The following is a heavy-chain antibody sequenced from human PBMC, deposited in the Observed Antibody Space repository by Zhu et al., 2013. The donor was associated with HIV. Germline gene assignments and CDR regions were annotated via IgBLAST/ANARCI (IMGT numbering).Heavy chain of an antibody. CDR1: GGTFSSYA. D-gene: IGHD3-3*01. CDR2: IIPIFGTA. CDR3: ARASGERGGVFFGESHPDDYYYYGMDV. V-gene: IGHV1-69*06. J-gene: IGHJ6*02. Sequence: QVQLVQSGAEVKKPGSSVKVSCKASGGTFSSYAISWVRQAPGQGLEWMGGIIPIFGTANYAQKFQGRVTITADKSTSTAYMELSSLRSEDTAVYYCARASGERGGVFFGESHPDDYYYYGMDVWGQGTTVTVSS.